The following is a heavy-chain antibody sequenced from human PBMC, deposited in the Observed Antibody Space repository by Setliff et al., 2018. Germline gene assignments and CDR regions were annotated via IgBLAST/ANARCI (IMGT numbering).Heavy chain of an antibody. Sequence: PSETMSLTCTVSGGYIRSFHWSWIRQPPGKGLEWIGYIYSSGSTNYNPSLKSRVAISLDTSKSQFSLKLSSVTAADTAVYSCARHVGIRGRGYNYYYYYMDVWGKGTTVTVSS. CDR2: IYSSGST. CDR1: GGYIRSFH. CDR3: ARHVGIRGRGYNYYYYYMDV. V-gene: IGHV4-59*08. J-gene: IGHJ6*03. D-gene: IGHD3-10*01.